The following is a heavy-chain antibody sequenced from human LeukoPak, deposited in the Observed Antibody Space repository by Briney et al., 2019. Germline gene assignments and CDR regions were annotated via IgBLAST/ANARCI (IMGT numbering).Heavy chain of an antibody. D-gene: IGHD1-1*01. CDR1: RGTLSPYG. CDR2: IIPKFGSA. Sequence: SVKVSCEASRGTLSPYGIGWVRQAPGQGLEWMGTIIPKFGSANYAQKFQDRLTLTTDESTSTGYMELSNLRSEDTAVYFCARDNFAPTGVKYFQLWGPGTLVTVSS. J-gene: IGHJ1*01. V-gene: IGHV1-69*05. CDR3: ARDNFAPTGVKYFQL.